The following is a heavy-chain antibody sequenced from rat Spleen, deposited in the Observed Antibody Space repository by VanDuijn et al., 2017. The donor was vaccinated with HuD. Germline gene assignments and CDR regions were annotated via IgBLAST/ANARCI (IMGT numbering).Heavy chain of an antibody. CDR2: ISTGGGNT. CDR3: TRDRSSYGLLLRRFDY. J-gene: IGHJ2*01. Sequence: EVQLVESGGGLVQPGRSLKLSCAASGFTLSNYVMAWVRQAPTKGLEWVASISTGGGNTYYRDSVKGRFTISRDNAKSTLYLQMNSLRSEDTATYYCTRDRSSYGLLLRRFDYWGQGVMVTVSS. CDR1: GFTLSNYV. D-gene: IGHD1-6*01. V-gene: IGHV5-25*01.